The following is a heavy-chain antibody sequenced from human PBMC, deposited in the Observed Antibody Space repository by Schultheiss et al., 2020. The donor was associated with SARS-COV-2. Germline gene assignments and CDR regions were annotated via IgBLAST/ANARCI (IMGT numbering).Heavy chain of an antibody. Sequence: GGSLRLSCAASGFTFSSYGMHWVRQAPGKGLEWVSSISSGSIFINSADSMRGRFTISRDNAKNSLYLQMNSLRAEDTAVYYCARDGRKVVPAIDHWGQGILVTVSS. CDR3: ARDGRKVVPAIDH. CDR1: GFTFSSYG. J-gene: IGHJ4*02. V-gene: IGHV3-21*04. CDR2: ISSGSIFI. D-gene: IGHD2-15*01.